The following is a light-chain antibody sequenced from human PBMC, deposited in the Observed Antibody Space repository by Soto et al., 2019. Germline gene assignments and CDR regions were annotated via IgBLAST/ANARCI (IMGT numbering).Light chain of an antibody. CDR1: SSNIGADFD. CDR2: GNN. V-gene: IGLV1-40*01. Sequence: QSVLTHSPSVSGALGERVTISCTGSSSNIGADFDVHWYQQVPGRAPRLLIYGNNKRPSGVPDRFSGSKSGASASLAITGLHAGDEPDYYCQSFDTTLSGSVFGTGTKVTAL. CDR3: QSFDTTLSGSV. J-gene: IGLJ1*01.